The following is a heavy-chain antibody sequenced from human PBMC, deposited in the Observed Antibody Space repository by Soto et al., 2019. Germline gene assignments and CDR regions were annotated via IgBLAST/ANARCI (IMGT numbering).Heavy chain of an antibody. CDR2: TYYRSKWYD. D-gene: IGHD6-13*01. V-gene: IGHV6-1*01. CDR3: ARVLSEQQMPIVAD. J-gene: IGHJ4*02. Sequence: SQTRSLTGGVLGGSGSSKRVAGDWIRQSPSRGLEWLGRTYYRSKWYDDYAVSVKSRITINPDTSKNQFSLQLNSVTPEDTSVYYLARVLSEQQMPIVADWGRGILVTVSS. CDR1: GGSGSSKRVA.